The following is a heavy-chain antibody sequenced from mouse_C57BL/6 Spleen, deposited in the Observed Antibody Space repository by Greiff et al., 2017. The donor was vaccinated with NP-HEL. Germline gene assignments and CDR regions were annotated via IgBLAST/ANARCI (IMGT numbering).Heavy chain of an antibody. V-gene: IGHV1-81*01. CDR2: IYPRSGNT. J-gene: IGHJ4*01. Sequence: QVQLKQSGAELARPGASVKLSCKASGYTFTSYGISWVKQRTGQGLEWIGEIYPRSGNTYYNEKFKGKATLTADKSSSTAYMELRSLTSEDSAVYFCARRESSGSYAMDYWGQGTSVTVSS. D-gene: IGHD3-2*02. CDR3: ARRESSGSYAMDY. CDR1: GYTFTSYG.